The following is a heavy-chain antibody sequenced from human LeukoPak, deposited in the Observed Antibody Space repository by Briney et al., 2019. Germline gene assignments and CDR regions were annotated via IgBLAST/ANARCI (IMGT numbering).Heavy chain of an antibody. CDR3: AGEKFDI. V-gene: IGHV3-30*04. J-gene: IGHJ3*02. CDR1: GFSFTKYA. CDR2: ISKDGSMR. Sequence: GGSLRLSCAASGFSFTKYAMDWVRQAPGKGLERVAIISKDGSMRYYADSVKGRFTVSRDNSNNAVYLQMNSLKSEDTAVYYCAGEKFDIWGQGTMVTVSA.